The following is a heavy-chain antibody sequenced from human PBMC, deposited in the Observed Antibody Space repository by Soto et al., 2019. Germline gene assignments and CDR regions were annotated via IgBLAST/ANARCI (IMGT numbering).Heavy chain of an antibody. CDR2: IYATGTT. V-gene: IGHV4-4*07. CDR3: ARHFGNSGYYEFFQH. D-gene: IGHD5-12*01. J-gene: IGHJ1*01. CDR1: GASISGFY. Sequence: SETLSLTCTVSGASISGFYWSWIRKSAGKGLEWIGRIYATGTTDYNPSLKSRVMMSVDTSKKQFSLKLRSVTAADTAVYYCARHFGNSGYYEFFQHWGQGTLVTVSS.